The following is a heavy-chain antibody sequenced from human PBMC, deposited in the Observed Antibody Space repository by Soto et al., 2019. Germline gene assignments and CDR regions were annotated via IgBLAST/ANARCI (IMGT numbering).Heavy chain of an antibody. CDR3: ARSRYTSGWWTPPFDY. Sequence: XXTLSLACAVCGGSISSYDCRWILQPPGKGLEWIGYIYYSGSTNYNPSLKSRVTISVDTSKNQFSLKLTSVTAADTAVYYCARSRYTSGWWTPPFDYWGQGTLVTVSS. V-gene: IGHV4-59*01. CDR2: IYYSGST. J-gene: IGHJ4*02. D-gene: IGHD6-19*01. CDR1: GGSISSYD.